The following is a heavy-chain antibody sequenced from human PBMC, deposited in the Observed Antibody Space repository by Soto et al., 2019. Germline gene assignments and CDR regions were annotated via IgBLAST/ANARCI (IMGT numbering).Heavy chain of an antibody. CDR3: AKDRKVTTWYDY. CDR1: GFTFSSYG. J-gene: IGHJ4*02. Sequence: GGSLRLSCAASGFTFSSYGMHWVRQAPGKGLEWVAVISYDGSNKYYADSVKGRFTISRDNSKNTLYLQMNSLRAEDTAVYYCAKDRKVTTWYDYWGQGTLVTVSS. D-gene: IGHD4-17*01. V-gene: IGHV3-30*18. CDR2: ISYDGSNK.